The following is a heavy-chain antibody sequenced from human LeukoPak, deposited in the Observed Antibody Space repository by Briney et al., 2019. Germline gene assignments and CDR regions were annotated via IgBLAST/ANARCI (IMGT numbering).Heavy chain of an antibody. CDR3: ASSRRDYYYGMDV. D-gene: IGHD6-13*01. CDR2: IYYSGST. V-gene: IGHV4-59*08. Sequence: PSETLSLTCTVSGGSISSYYWCWIRQPPGKGLEWIGYIYYSGSTNYNPSLKGRVTISVDTSKNQFSLKLSSVTAADTAVYYCASSRRDYYYGMDVWGQGTTVTVSS. J-gene: IGHJ6*02. CDR1: GGSISSYY.